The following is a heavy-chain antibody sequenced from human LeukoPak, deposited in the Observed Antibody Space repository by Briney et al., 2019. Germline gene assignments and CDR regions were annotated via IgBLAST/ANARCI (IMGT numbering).Heavy chain of an antibody. Sequence: PGGSLRLSCSASGFTVNSYNMNWVRQAPGKGLEWVSCISSSGTKYYADSVKGRFTTSRDNGKSSLFLEMNSLRDEDTAVYYCARHSSGYFYFDYWGQGALVTVSS. CDR3: ARHSSGYFYFDY. CDR2: ISSSGTK. D-gene: IGHD6-19*01. V-gene: IGHV3-48*02. J-gene: IGHJ4*02. CDR1: GFTVNSYN.